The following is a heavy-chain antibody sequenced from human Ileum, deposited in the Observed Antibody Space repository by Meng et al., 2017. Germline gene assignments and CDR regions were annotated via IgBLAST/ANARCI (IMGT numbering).Heavy chain of an antibody. Sequence: SGPTLVKPAQTLTLTGSFSCFSLTSIDMGVGWIRQPPGQAPEWLALIYWNDDKDFSPSLKSRLPITKDASKDQVVLTITNMYPVDTATYFCAHRTLSDGYFDFWGQGMQVTVSS. CDR3: AHRTLSDGYFDF. V-gene: IGHV2-5*01. J-gene: IGHJ4*02. D-gene: IGHD5-18*01. CDR1: CFSLTSIDMG. CDR2: IYWNDDK.